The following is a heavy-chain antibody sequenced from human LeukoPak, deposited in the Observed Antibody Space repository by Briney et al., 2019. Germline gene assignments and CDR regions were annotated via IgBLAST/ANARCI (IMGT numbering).Heavy chain of an antibody. V-gene: IGHV3-21*01. CDR3: AREGRDGYNFYWYFDL. CDR2: ISTSSTYI. J-gene: IGHJ2*01. Sequence: AGGSLRLSCAASGFTFSDYSVHWVRQAPGKGLEWVSSISTSSTYIYYADSVKGRFTISRDNAKNSLSLQMSSLRAEDTAVYYCAREGRDGYNFYWYFDLWGRGTLVTVSS. D-gene: IGHD5-24*01. CDR1: GFTFSDYS.